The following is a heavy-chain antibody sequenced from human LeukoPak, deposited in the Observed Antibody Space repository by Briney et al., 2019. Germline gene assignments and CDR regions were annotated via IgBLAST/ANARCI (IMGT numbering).Heavy chain of an antibody. J-gene: IGHJ4*02. CDR1: GGSISSGDYY. CDR3: ARTEHGGNSGFDY. D-gene: IGHD4-23*01. V-gene: IGHV4-30-4*01. CDR2: IYYGGST. Sequence: SETLSLTCTVSGGSISSGDYYWSWIRQPPGKGLEWIGYIYYGGSTYYNPSLKSPVTISLDTSKNQFSLKLYSVTAADTAVYFCARTEHGGNSGFDYWGREPWSPSPQ.